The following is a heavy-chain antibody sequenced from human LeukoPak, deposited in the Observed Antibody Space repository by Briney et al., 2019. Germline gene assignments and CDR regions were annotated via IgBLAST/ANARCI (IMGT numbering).Heavy chain of an antibody. D-gene: IGHD5-18*01. CDR2: IYTSGST. CDR3: ARGLRRGQLWPFDY. V-gene: IGHV4-4*07. CDR1: GGSISSYY. Sequence: SETLSLTCTVSGGSISSYYWSWIRQPAGKGLEWIGRIYTSGSTNYNPSLKSRVTMSVDTSKNQFSLKLSSVAAADTAVYYCARGLRRGQLWPFDYWGQGTLVIVSS. J-gene: IGHJ4*02.